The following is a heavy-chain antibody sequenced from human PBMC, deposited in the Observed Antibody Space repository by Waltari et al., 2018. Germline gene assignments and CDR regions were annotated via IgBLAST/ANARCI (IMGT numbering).Heavy chain of an antibody. D-gene: IGHD2-15*01. CDR3: ARLRGYCSGGSCYSGPYYYYYMDV. Sequence: QVQLQQWGAGLLKPSETLSLTCAVYGGSFSGYYWSWIRQPPGKGLEWIGEINHSGSTNYKPARKSRVTISVDTSKNQFSLKLSSVTAADTAVYYCARLRGYCSGGSCYSGPYYYYYMDVGGKGTTVTVSS. CDR2: INHSGST. V-gene: IGHV4-34*01. J-gene: IGHJ6*03. CDR1: GGSFSGYY.